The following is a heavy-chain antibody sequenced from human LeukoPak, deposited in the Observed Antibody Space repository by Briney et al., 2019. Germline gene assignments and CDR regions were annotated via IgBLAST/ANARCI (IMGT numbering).Heavy chain of an antibody. D-gene: IGHD6-13*01. CDR3: AKEGYSRGYYSYYYMGV. J-gene: IGHJ6*03. CDR2: ISYDGSNK. V-gene: IGHV3-30*19. CDR1: GFTFSNYG. Sequence: GGSLRLSCAASGFTFSNYGVHWVRQAPGKGLEWVTAISYDGSNKYYADSVKGRFTISRDNSKNTLYVQMNSLRAEDTAVYYCAKEGYSRGYYSYYYMGVWGKGTTVTVSS.